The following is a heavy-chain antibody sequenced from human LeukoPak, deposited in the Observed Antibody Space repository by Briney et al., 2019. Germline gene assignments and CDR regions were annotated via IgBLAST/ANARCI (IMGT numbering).Heavy chain of an antibody. D-gene: IGHD3-9*01. CDR3: ARGSILRYFDRGAFDI. Sequence: GASVKVSCKASGYTFTGYYMHWVRQAPGQGLEWMGWINPNSGGTNYAQKFQGRVTMTRDTSISTAYMELSSLRSEDTAVYYCARGSILRYFDRGAFDIWGQGTMVTVSS. CDR2: INPNSGGT. CDR1: GYTFTGYY. J-gene: IGHJ3*02. V-gene: IGHV1-2*02.